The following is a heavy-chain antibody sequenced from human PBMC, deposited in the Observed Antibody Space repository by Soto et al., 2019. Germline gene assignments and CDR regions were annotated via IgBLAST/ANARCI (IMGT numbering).Heavy chain of an antibody. Sequence: GASVKVSCKASGYTFTSYGVSWVRQAPGQGLEWMGWISAYNGNTNYAQKLQGRVTMTTDTSTSTAYMELRSLRSDDTAVYYCAIGSYIAARPEWWFASWGQGTLVTVSS. D-gene: IGHD6-6*01. CDR2: ISAYNGNT. V-gene: IGHV1-18*01. J-gene: IGHJ5*01. CDR1: GYTFTSYG. CDR3: AIGSYIAARPEWWFAS.